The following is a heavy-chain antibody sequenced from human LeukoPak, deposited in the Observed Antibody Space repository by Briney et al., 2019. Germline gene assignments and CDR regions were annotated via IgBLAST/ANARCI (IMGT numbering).Heavy chain of an antibody. CDR2: ISAYNGNT. V-gene: IGHV1-18*01. CDR3: ARPDSSGYYLTTSYYYGMGV. CDR1: GYTFTSYG. D-gene: IGHD3-22*01. Sequence: ASVKVSCKASGYTFTSYGISWVRQAPGQGLEWMGWISAYNGNTNYAQKLQGRVTMTTDTSTSTAYMELRSLRSDDTAVYYCARPDSSGYYLTTSYYYGMGVWGQGTTVTVSS. J-gene: IGHJ6*02.